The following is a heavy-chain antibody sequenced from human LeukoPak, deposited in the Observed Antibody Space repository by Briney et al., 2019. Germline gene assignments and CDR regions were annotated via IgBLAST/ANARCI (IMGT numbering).Heavy chain of an antibody. D-gene: IGHD2-2*02. Sequence: PSQTLSLTCTVSGGSISSGDYYCRWIRQPPGKGLEWIGYIYDSGSTNYNPSLKSRVTILLDTSKNQFSLKLSSVTAADTAVYYCARGIPTAGAYDIWGQGTMVTVSS. J-gene: IGHJ3*02. CDR3: ARGIPTAGAYDI. CDR2: IYDSGST. V-gene: IGHV4-30-4*01. CDR1: GGSISSGDYY.